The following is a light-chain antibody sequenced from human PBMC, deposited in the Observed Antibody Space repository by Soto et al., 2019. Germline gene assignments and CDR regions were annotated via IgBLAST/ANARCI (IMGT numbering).Light chain of an antibody. CDR1: QAMSTY. CDR2: SAS. J-gene: IGKJ4*01. Sequence: EIQLTQSPSFLSAFVGDTVTITYRASQAMSTYLAWYQQKPGKVPKLLIRSASTLQSGVPPRFSGGGSGTKFPLTISTLQPDDSGIYYWQQINGYQLAFGGGTNVEIK. V-gene: IGKV1-9*01. CDR3: QQINGYQLA.